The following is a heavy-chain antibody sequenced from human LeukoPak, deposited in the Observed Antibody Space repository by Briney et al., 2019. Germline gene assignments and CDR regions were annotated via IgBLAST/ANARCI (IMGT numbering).Heavy chain of an antibody. V-gene: IGHV3-30*03. Sequence: GRSLRLSCAASGFTFSSYGMHWVRQAPGKGLEWVAVISYDGSNKYYADSVKGRFTISRDNSKITLYLQMNSLRAEDTAVYYCAAEPSITGTTGGDDYWGQGTLVTVSS. D-gene: IGHD1-7*01. CDR3: AAEPSITGTTGGDDY. CDR2: ISYDGSNK. J-gene: IGHJ4*02. CDR1: GFTFSSYG.